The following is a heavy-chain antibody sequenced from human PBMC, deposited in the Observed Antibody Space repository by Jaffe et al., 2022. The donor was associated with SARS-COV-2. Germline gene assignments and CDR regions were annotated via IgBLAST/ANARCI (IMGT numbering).Heavy chain of an antibody. D-gene: IGHD3-22*01. CDR2: ISYDGSNK. J-gene: IGHJ4*02. CDR3: AKGDSSVVPTHFDY. Sequence: QVQLVESGGGVVQPGRSLRLSCAASGFTFSSYGMHWVRQAPGKGLEWVAVISYDGSNKYYADSVKGRFTISRDNSKNTLYLQMNSLRAEDTAVYYCAKGDSSVVPTHFDYWGQGTLVTVSS. V-gene: IGHV3-30*18. CDR1: GFTFSSYG.